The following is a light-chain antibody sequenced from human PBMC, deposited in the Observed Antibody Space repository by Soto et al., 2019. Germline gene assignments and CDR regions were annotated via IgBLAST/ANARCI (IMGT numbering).Light chain of an antibody. CDR1: SSNIGNNA. CDR3: AAWDDSMYGLV. V-gene: IGLV1-36*01. CDR2: YDD. J-gene: IGLJ2*01. Sequence: QSVLTQPPSVSEAPRQRVTISCSGSSSNIGNNAVNWYQQLPGKAPKLLIYYDDLLPSGVSDRFSGSKSGTSASLAISGLQSEDEADYYCAAWDDSMYGLVFGGGTKLTVL.